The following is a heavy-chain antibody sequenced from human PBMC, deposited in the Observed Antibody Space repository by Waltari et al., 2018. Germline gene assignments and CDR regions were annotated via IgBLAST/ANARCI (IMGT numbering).Heavy chain of an antibody. CDR1: GYTFTGYY. D-gene: IGHD3-22*01. J-gene: IGHJ4*02. Sequence: QVQLVQSGAEVGRPGASVTVSCTASGYTFTGYYVHWVRRAPGQGLGWMGWFDPKSGDTNDAYKFEGRVTMTRDTSIRAAYMELSGLKSDDTAVYYCAREEDNYDASTELDYWGQGTLVTVSS. CDR3: AREEDNYDASTELDY. V-gene: IGHV1-2*07. CDR2: FDPKSGDT.